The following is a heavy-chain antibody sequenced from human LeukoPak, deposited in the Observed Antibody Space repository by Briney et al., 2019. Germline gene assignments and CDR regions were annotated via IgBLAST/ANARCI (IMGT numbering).Heavy chain of an antibody. CDR2: ISYDGSIK. CDR1: GFTFSSYA. D-gene: IGHD1-7*01. Sequence: PGRSLRLSSAASGFTFSSYAMHWVRQAPGKGREWVAVISYDGSIKSYTDSAKGQFTISTDNPKNTLYLQLNGLRVEDTAVYYCARGRAGNYHDYWGQGTLVTVTS. J-gene: IGHJ4*02. CDR3: ARGRAGNYHDY. V-gene: IGHV3-30-3*01.